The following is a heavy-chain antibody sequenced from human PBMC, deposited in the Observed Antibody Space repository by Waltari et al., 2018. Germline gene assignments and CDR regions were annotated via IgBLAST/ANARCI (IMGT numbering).Heavy chain of an antibody. Sequence: QVQLVQSGAEVKKPGASVKVSCKASGYTFTSYYMHWVRQAPGQGLEWMGRINPSGGSTSYEQKFQGRVTMTRDTSTSTVYMELSSLRSEDTAVYYCASPLDIVAPGSYYYYGMDVWGQGTTVTVSS. V-gene: IGHV1-46*01. J-gene: IGHJ6*02. CDR3: ASPLDIVAPGSYYYYGMDV. CDR1: GYTFTSYY. D-gene: IGHD5-12*01. CDR2: INPSGGST.